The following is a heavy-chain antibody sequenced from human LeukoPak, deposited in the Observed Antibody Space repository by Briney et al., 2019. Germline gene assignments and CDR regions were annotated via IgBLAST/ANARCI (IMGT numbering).Heavy chain of an antibody. D-gene: IGHD3-10*01. Sequence: SCKASGYTFSSYAMHWVRQAPGKGLEWVAVISYDGSNKYYADSVKGRFTISRDNSKNTLYLQMNSLRAEDTAVYYCAKDSAFYYIDVWGKGTTVIISS. CDR2: ISYDGSNK. J-gene: IGHJ6*03. CDR1: GYTFSSYA. V-gene: IGHV3-30*04. CDR3: AKDSAFYYIDV.